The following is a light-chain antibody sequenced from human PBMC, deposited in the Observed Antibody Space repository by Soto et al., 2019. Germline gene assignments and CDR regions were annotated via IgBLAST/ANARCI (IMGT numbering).Light chain of an antibody. J-gene: IGLJ2*01. CDR3: QSYDSSLAVG. CDR2: GNS. V-gene: IGLV1-40*01. CDR1: SSNIGAGYD. Sequence: QSVLTQPPSVSGAPGQRVTISCTGSSSNIGAGYDVHWYQQLPGTAPKLLIYGNSNRPSGVPDRFSGSKSGTSASLDITGLQAEDEVDYYCQSYDSSLAVGFCGGTKLTVL.